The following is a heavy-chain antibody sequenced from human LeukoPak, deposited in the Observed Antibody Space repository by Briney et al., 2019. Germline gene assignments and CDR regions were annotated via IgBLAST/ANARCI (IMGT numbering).Heavy chain of an antibody. CDR3: ARVYYGSGNTDY. CDR1: GYTFTGYY. D-gene: IGHD3-10*01. V-gene: IGHV1-2*06. Sequence: ASVKVSCKASGYTFTGYYMHWVRQAPGQGLERMGRINPNSGGTNYAQKFQGRVTMARDTSISTAYMELSRLRSDDTAVYYCARVYYGSGNTDYWGQGTLVTVSS. CDR2: INPNSGGT. J-gene: IGHJ4*02.